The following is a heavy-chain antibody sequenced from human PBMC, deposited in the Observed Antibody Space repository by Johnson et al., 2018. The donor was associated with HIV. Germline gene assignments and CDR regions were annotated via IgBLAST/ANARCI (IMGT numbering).Heavy chain of an antibody. CDR1: GFTFSSYG. Sequence: QMLLVESGGGVVQTGGSLRLSCAASGFTFSSYGMHWVRQAPGKGLEWVAVIWYDVRNKYYGASVKGRFTISRDNSKNTVYLQMNSMKAEDTAVYYCARDQTYSFDIWGQGTMVTVSS. CDR2: IWYDVRNK. V-gene: IGHV3-33*01. D-gene: IGHD3-10*01. J-gene: IGHJ3*02. CDR3: ARDQTYSFDI.